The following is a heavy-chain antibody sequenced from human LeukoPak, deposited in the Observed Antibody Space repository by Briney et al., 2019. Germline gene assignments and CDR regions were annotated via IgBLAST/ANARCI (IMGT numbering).Heavy chain of an antibody. D-gene: IGHD6-13*01. CDR1: GGSISSGSYY. CDR3: ARSEYSSSWHDYWYFDL. CDR2: IYTSGST. Sequence: SQTLSLTCTVSGGSISSGSYYWSWIRQPAGKGLEWIGRIYTSGSTNYNPSLKSRVTISVDTSKNQFSLKLSSVTAADTVVYYCARSEYSSSWHDYWYFDLWGRGTLVTVSS. V-gene: IGHV4-61*02. J-gene: IGHJ2*01.